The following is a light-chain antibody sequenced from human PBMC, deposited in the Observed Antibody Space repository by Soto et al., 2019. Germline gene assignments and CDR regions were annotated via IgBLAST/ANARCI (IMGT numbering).Light chain of an antibody. CDR2: KAS. CDR3: QHLNSYTWT. Sequence: IQMTQSPSTLSGSVGDRVTITCRASQSISSWLAWYHKKPGKDPKLLINKASSLESGVPSRFSGSGSGTESNLTISRLQTDDFATYECQHLNSYTWTGGQGTKVDIK. CDR1: QSISSW. J-gene: IGKJ1*01. V-gene: IGKV1-5*03.